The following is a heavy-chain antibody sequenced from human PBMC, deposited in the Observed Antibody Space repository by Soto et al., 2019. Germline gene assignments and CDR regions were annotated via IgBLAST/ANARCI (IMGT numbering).Heavy chain of an antibody. J-gene: IGHJ3*02. CDR1: GFTFDDYA. CDR3: AKDIRLGGYCTNGVCHDAFDI. Sequence: GGSLRLSCAASGFTFDDYAMHWVRQAPGKGLEWVSLISGDGGSTYYANSVKGRFTISRDNSKNSLYLQMNSLRTEDTALDYCAKDIRLGGYCTNGVCHDAFDIWGQGTMVTVSS. V-gene: IGHV3-43*02. CDR2: ISGDGGST. D-gene: IGHD2-8*01.